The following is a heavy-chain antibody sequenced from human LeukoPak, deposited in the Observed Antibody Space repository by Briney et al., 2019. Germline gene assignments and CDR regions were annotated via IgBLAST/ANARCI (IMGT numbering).Heavy chain of an antibody. V-gene: IGHV3-21*01. J-gene: IGHJ6*03. CDR2: ISMSNFYI. CDR1: GFSFSSYS. CDR3: ARDPSPRTTYYYYYMDV. Sequence: GGSLRLSCVASGFSFSSYSMNWVRQALGKGLEWVSSISMSNFYIYYADSVKGRFTISRDNAKNSLYLQMNSLRADDTAVYFCARDPSPRTTYYYYYMDVWGTGTTVTVSS. D-gene: IGHD2-2*01.